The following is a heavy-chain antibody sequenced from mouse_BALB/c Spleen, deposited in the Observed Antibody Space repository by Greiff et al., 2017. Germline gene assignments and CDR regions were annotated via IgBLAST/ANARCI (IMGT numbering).Heavy chain of an antibody. D-gene: IGHD2-2*01. CDR1: GFNIKDYY. Sequence: EVKLVESGAELVRPGALVKLSCKASGFNIKDYYMHWVKQKPEQGLEWIGWIDPENGNTIYDPKFQGKASITADTSSNTAYLQLSSLTSEDTAVYYCARRDYGYDGGFAYWGQGTLVTVSA. J-gene: IGHJ3*01. CDR2: IDPENGNT. V-gene: IGHV14-1*02. CDR3: ARRDYGYDGGFAY.